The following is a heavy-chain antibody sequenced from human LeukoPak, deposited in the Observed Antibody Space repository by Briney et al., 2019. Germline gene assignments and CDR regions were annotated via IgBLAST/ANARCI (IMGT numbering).Heavy chain of an antibody. CDR1: GFTFSSSA. V-gene: IGHV3-23*01. J-gene: IGHJ4*02. D-gene: IGHD1-26*01. CDR2: ISGSGGST. CDR3: AKGDSGSYPDYFDY. Sequence: GGSLRLSCAASGFTFSSSAMSWVRQVPGKGLEWVSGISGSGGSTYYADSVKGRFTISRDNSKNTLYLQMNSLRAEDTAVYYCAKGDSGSYPDYFDYWGQGTLVTVSS.